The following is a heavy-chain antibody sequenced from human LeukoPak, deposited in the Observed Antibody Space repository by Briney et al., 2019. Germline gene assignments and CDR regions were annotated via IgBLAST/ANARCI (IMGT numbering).Heavy chain of an antibody. CDR1: GYSFTSYW. CDR3: ARLYSSTPPPLPFDY. V-gene: IGHV5-51*01. Sequence: GESLKISCKGSGYSFTSYWIGWVRQMPGKGLECMGIIYPGDSDTRYSPSFQGQVTISADKSISTAYLQWSGMKASDTAMYYWARLYSSTPPPLPFDYWGQGTLVTVSS. J-gene: IGHJ4*02. CDR2: IYPGDSDT. D-gene: IGHD6-19*01.